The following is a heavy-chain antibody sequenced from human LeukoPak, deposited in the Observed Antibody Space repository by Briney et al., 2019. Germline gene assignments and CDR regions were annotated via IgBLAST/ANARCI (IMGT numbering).Heavy chain of an antibody. Sequence: PGGSLRLSCAASGFTFSSYSMNWVRQAPGKGLEWVSYISSSSSTIYYADSVKGRFTISRDNAKNSLYLQMNSLRAEDTAVYYCAREGNDYGDYDSFDYWGQGTLVTVSS. D-gene: IGHD4-17*01. CDR2: ISSSSSTI. CDR3: AREGNDYGDYDSFDY. J-gene: IGHJ4*02. CDR1: GFTFSSYS. V-gene: IGHV3-48*01.